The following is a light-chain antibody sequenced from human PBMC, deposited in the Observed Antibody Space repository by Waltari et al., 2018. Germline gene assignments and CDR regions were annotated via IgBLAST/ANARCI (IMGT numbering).Light chain of an antibody. V-gene: IGKV3-20*01. J-gene: IGKJ1*01. CDR2: GAS. CDR3: QQYGSSPRT. CDR1: QRVSSSY. Sequence: ATHSCRASQRVSSSYLAWYQQKPGQAPRLRIYGASSRATGIPDRFSGSGSGTDFTLTISRLEAEDFAGYYCQQYGSSPRTFGQGTKVEIK.